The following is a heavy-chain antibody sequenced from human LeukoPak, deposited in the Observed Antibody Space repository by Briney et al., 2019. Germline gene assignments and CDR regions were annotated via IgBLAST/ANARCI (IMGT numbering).Heavy chain of an antibody. J-gene: IGHJ6*03. CDR2: IIPIFGTA. V-gene: IGHV1-69*05. CDR3: ARAVGYYDSSGYDYYYYYMDV. D-gene: IGHD3-22*01. CDR1: GGTFSSYA. Sequence: ASVKVSCKASGGTFSSYAISWVRQAPGQGLEWMGGIIPIFGTANYAQKFQGRVTITTDESTSTAYMELSSLRSEDTAVYYCARAVGYYDSSGYDYYYYYMDVWGKGTTVIVSS.